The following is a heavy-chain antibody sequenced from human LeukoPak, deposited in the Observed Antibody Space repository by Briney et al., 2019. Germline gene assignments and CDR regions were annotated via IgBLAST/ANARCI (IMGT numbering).Heavy chain of an antibody. CDR2: IYYSGST. CDR1: GGSISSYY. D-gene: IGHD1-26*01. Sequence: SETLSFTCTVSGGSISSYYWSWIRQPPGKGLEWIGYIYYSGSTNYNPSLKSRVTISVDTSKNQFSLKLSYVTAADTAVYYCARTVGTYAVDAFDIWGQGTMVTVSS. V-gene: IGHV4-59*01. J-gene: IGHJ3*02. CDR3: ARTVGTYAVDAFDI.